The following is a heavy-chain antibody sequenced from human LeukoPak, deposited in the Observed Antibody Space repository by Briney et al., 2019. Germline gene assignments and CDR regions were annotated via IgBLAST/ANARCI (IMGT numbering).Heavy chain of an antibody. CDR1: GYIFTNYW. Sequence: GGSLKISFKGSGYIFTNYWIGLVPQLPGKGLEWSGIIYPGYSHTIYSPSFKGQVTISADKSISTAYLQWSSLKASDTAMYYCARHVWYSSSWSTRGYYYYYYGMDVWGQGTTVTVSS. V-gene: IGHV5-51*01. D-gene: IGHD6-13*01. CDR3: ARHVWYSSSWSTRGYYYYYYGMDV. CDR2: IYPGYSHT. J-gene: IGHJ6*02.